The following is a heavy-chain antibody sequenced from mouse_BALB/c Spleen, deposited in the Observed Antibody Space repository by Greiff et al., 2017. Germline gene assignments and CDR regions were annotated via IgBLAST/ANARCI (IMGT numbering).Heavy chain of an antibody. V-gene: IGHV5-9*03. Sequence: EVQRVESGGGSVKPGGSLKLSCAASGFTFSSYTMSWVRQTPEKRLEWVATISSGGGNTYYPDSVKGRFTISRDNAKNNLYLQMSSLRSEDTALYYCARSNSLLRLQELYYAMDYWGQGTSVTVSS. CDR2: ISSGGGNT. D-gene: IGHD1-2*01. CDR3: ARSNSLLRLQELYYAMDY. CDR1: GFTFSSYT. J-gene: IGHJ4*01.